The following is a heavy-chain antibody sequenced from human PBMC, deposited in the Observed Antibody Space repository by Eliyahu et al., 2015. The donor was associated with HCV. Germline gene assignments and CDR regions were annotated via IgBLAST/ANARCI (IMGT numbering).Heavy chain of an antibody. Sequence: QVQLVQSGAEVRKPGASXKVSCKASGLTLPSPSIHWVRXAPGQGLEWLGKINPGGTNTVYAQMFQGRVSMTRDTSTSMVYMQLSSLRSDDTAMYYCARDAAGGRSPLDYWGQGTLVTVSS. CDR3: ARDAAGGRSPLDY. D-gene: IGHD4-23*01. V-gene: IGHV1-46*03. CDR1: GLTLPSPS. J-gene: IGHJ4*02. CDR2: INPGGTNT.